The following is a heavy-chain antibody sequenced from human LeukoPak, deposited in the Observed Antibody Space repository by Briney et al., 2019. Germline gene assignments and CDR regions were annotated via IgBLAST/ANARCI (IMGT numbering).Heavy chain of an antibody. V-gene: IGHV3-66*01. CDR3: ARKALYDSSISAFDI. CDR2: TYSGGST. Sequence: QPGGSLRLSCAASGFTVSGNYMNWVRQAPGKGLEWGSITYSGGSTYYVDSVKGRFSISRDNSKNTLFLQMNSLRAEDTAVYYCARKALYDSSISAFDIWGQGTMVTVSS. CDR1: GFTVSGNY. J-gene: IGHJ3*02. D-gene: IGHD3-22*01.